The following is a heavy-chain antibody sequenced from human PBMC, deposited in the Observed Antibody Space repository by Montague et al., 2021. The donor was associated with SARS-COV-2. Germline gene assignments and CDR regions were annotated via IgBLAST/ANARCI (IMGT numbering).Heavy chain of an antibody. D-gene: IGHD3-10*01. Sequence: SETLSLTCSVYGDSITNHYWNWIRQPPGKGLEWIGRIHLTGKTNFSPSFSSRLTMSADTSKNQFSLKLTSVTAADTAVYFCARGGCDFGAGSQGAFDSWGQGTLVTVSS. J-gene: IGHJ4*02. CDR3: ARGGCDFGAGSQGAFDS. CDR1: GDSITNHY. CDR2: IHLTGKT. V-gene: IGHV4-4*07.